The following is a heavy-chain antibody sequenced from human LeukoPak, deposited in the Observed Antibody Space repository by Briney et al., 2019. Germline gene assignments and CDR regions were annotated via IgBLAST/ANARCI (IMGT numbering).Heavy chain of an antibody. Sequence: QPGGSLRLSCAASGFSFGSYWMTWVRQAPGKGLEWVANINQDGGEKYYVDSVKGRFTISRDNAKNSLYVQMNSLRAEDTAVYYCASGYNASGSYLAGYFDYWGRGTLVTVSS. D-gene: IGHD3-10*01. CDR2: INQDGGEK. CDR3: ASGYNASGSYLAGYFDY. CDR1: GFSFGSYW. J-gene: IGHJ4*02. V-gene: IGHV3-7*05.